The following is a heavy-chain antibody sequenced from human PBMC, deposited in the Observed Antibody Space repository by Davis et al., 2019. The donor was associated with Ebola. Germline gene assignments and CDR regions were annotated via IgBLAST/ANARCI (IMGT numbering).Heavy chain of an antibody. D-gene: IGHD4-17*01. J-gene: IGHJ4*02. CDR2: IWYDGSNK. CDR3: ATIPTVTTGNY. Sequence: GESLKISCAASGFTFSSYGMHWVRQAPGKGLEWVAVIWYDGSNKYYADSVKGRFTISRDNSKNTLYLQMNSLRAEDTAVYYCATIPTVTTGNYWGQGTLVTVSS. CDR1: GFTFSSYG. V-gene: IGHV3-33*01.